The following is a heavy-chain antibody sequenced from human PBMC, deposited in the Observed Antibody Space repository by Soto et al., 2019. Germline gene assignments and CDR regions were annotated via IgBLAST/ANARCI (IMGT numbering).Heavy chain of an antibody. Sequence: QVQLQQWGAGLLKPSETLSLTCAVYGGSFSGYYWTWIRQPPGTGREWIGGINHRGSTNYTPSLKSRVTLSVDTSKTQCSLKLTSVTAADTAVYYCASDKITGLFDYWGQGTLVTVSS. CDR2: INHRGST. D-gene: IGHD2-8*02. CDR3: ASDKITGLFDY. V-gene: IGHV4-34*01. CDR1: GGSFSGYY. J-gene: IGHJ4*02.